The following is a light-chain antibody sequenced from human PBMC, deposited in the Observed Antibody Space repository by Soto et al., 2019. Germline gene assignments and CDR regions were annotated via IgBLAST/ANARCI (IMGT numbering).Light chain of an antibody. CDR1: QGISNY. CDR3: QQLNNYPRT. Sequence: DIQMTQSPSSVSASLGDRVTITCRASQGISNYLAWYQQKPGKVPKLLIYAASTLQSGVPSRFSGSGSGTEFTLTISRLHTEDFATYECQQLNNYPRTFGQGTKVDIK. V-gene: IGKV1-17*03. J-gene: IGKJ1*01. CDR2: AAS.